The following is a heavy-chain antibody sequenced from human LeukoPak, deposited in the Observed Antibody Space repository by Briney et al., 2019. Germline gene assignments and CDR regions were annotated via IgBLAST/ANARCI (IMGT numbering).Heavy chain of an antibody. CDR3: ARGKGAEASSNDS. Sequence: GASVKVSCKASGYTFTGYYMHWVRQAPGQGLELMGWINPNSGGTNYAQKFQGRVTMTRDTSISTAYMELSRLRSDDTAVYYCARGKGAEASSNDSWGQGTLVTVSS. CDR2: INPNSGGT. CDR1: GYTFTGYY. V-gene: IGHV1-2*02. D-gene: IGHD6-13*01. J-gene: IGHJ4*02.